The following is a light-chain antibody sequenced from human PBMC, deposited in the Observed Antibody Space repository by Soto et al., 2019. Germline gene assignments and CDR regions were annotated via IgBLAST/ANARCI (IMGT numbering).Light chain of an antibody. CDR2: GAS. Sequence: DIQMTQFPSSLSASIGDRVTITCRASQSIRSYLNWFQQKPGKVPQLLIYGASSLQRGVPSRFSGSGSGTDFTLTISSLQPEDSATYYCQQSCSTWTFGQGTKVEIK. V-gene: IGKV1-39*01. CDR3: QQSCSTWT. CDR1: QSIRSY. J-gene: IGKJ1*01.